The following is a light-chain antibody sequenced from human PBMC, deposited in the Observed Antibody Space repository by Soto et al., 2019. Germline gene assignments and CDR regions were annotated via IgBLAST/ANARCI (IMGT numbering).Light chain of an antibody. CDR3: VLYMGSGIWV. CDR2: SPH. CDR1: SGSVSTSYY. V-gene: IGLV8-61*01. Sequence: QTVVTQEPSFSVSPGRTVTLTCGLSSGSVSTSYYPSWYQQTPRQAPRTLIYSPHTRSSGLPHRFSVSILGNKAALTITGAQADDESDYYCVLYMGSGIWVFGGGTKLTVL. J-gene: IGLJ3*02.